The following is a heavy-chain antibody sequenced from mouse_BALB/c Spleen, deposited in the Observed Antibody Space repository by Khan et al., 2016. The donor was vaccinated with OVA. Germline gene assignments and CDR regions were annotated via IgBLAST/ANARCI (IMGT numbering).Heavy chain of an antibody. CDR1: GFSLTCYG. V-gene: IGHV2-3*01. Sequence: QVQLKESGPGLVAPSQSLSITCSISGFSLTCYGVNWVRQPPGKGLEWLGVIWGDGSTNYHSTLKSRLIITKDNSKRQVFLTLNSLQTDDTATYYCAKFTPDYYSMDYWGQGTSVTVSS. J-gene: IGHJ4*01. CDR2: IWGDGST. CDR3: AKFTPDYYSMDY. D-gene: IGHD1-1*01.